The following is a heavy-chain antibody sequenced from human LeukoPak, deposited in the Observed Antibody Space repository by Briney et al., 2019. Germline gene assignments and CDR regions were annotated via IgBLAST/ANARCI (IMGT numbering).Heavy chain of an antibody. J-gene: IGHJ4*02. CDR2: VYGGGNT. D-gene: IGHD3-10*01. Sequence: GGSLRLSCAASGFTVANDRMSWVRQPPGKGLEWVSTVYGGGNTAYTDSVKGRFTISRDTSKNTLLLQMNSLRAEDTAVYFCVRERFGAIVENWGQGALVIVSS. CDR3: VRERFGAIVEN. V-gene: IGHV3-53*01. CDR1: GFTVANDR.